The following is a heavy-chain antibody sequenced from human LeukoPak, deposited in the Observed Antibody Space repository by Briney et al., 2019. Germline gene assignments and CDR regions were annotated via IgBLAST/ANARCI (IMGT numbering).Heavy chain of an antibody. D-gene: IGHD3-16*01. J-gene: IGHJ3*02. CDR2: ISSSSSYI. V-gene: IGHV3-21*01. CDR3: AREKKMGGDAFDI. Sequence: PGGSLRLSCAASGFTFSSYSMNWVRQAPGKGLEWVSSISSSSSYIYYAESVKGRFTISRDNAKNSLYLQMNSLRAEDTAVYYCAREKKMGGDAFDIWGQGTMVTVSS. CDR1: GFTFSSYS.